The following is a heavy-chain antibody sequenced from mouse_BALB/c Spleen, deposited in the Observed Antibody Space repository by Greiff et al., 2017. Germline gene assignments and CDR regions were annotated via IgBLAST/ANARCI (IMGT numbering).Heavy chain of an antibody. J-gene: IGHJ2*01. Sequence: DVQLQESGTVLARPGASVKMSCKASGYSFTSYWMHWVKQRPGQGLEWIGAIYPGNSDTSYNQKFKGKAKLTAVTSASTAYMELSSLTNEDSAVYYCTGYGSSYGYFDYWGQGTTLTVSS. CDR1: GYSFTSYW. V-gene: IGHV1-5*01. CDR3: TGYGSSYGYFDY. D-gene: IGHD1-1*01. CDR2: IYPGNSDT.